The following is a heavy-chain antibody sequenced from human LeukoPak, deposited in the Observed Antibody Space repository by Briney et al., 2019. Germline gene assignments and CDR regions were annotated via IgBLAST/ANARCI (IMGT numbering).Heavy chain of an antibody. J-gene: IGHJ4*02. CDR2: TKNKANSYTT. Sequence: PGGSLRLSCAVSGFTFGDHYMDWVRQAPGKGLEWVSRTKNKANSYTTQYAASVKGRFTVSRDDSKNSLSLQMNNLETEDTAVYYCARDASASLDYWGQGTLVTVSS. V-gene: IGHV3-72*01. CDR3: ARDASASLDY. CDR1: GFTFGDHY. D-gene: IGHD2-2*01.